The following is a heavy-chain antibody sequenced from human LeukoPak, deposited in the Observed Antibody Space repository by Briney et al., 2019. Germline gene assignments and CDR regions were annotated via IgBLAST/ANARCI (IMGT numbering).Heavy chain of an antibody. Sequence: SVKVSCKASGGTFSSYAISWVRQAPGQGLEWMGRIIPILGIASYAQKFQGRVTITADKSTSTAYMELSSLRSEDTAVYYCARGPRYYDILTGYYLGYQYGMDVWGQGTTVTVSS. CDR1: GGTFSSYA. CDR3: ARGPRYYDILTGYYLGYQYGMDV. J-gene: IGHJ6*02. V-gene: IGHV1-69*04. D-gene: IGHD3-9*01. CDR2: IIPILGIA.